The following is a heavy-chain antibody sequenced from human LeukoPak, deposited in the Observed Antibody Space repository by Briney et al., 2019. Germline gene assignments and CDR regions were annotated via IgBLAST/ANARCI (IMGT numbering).Heavy chain of an antibody. CDR2: MNPNSGNT. V-gene: IGHV1-8*01. J-gene: IGHJ6*02. D-gene: IGHD6-13*01. CDR1: GYTFTSYD. CDR3: ARGRASSSWYTPIYYYYGMDV. Sequence: ASVKVSCKASGYTFTSYDINWVRQATGQGLEWMGWMNPNSGNTGYAQKFQGRVTMTRNTSISTAYMELSSLRSGDTAVYYCARGRASSSWYTPIYYYYGMDVWGQGTTVTVSS.